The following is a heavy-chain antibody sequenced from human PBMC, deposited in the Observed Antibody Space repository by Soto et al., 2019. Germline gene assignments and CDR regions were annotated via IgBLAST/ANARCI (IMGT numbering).Heavy chain of an antibody. J-gene: IGHJ2*01. D-gene: IGHD2-15*01. V-gene: IGHV3-33*01. Sequence: QVQLVESGGGVVQPGRSLRLSCAASGFTFSSYGMHWVRQAPGKGLEWVAVIWYDGSNKYYADTVKGRCSISRYNSKNTLNRYMKSIRLTDTGVDYYESAEAYCRRGSCSSDLWGRGTMVTVSS. CDR3: ESAEAYCRRGSCSSDL. CDR1: GFTFSSYG. CDR2: IWYDGSNK.